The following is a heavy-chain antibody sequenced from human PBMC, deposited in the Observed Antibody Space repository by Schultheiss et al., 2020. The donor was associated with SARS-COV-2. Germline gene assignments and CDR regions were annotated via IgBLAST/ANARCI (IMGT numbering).Heavy chain of an antibody. CDR2: ISSDGSST. V-gene: IGHV3-74*01. CDR3: ARPKSQGSPYGMDV. CDR1: GFTVSSNY. J-gene: IGHJ6*02. Sequence: GGSLRLSCAASGFTVSSNYMTWVRQAPGKGLEWVSRISSDGSSTSYADSVRGRFTISRDNAKNSVNLQMNSLRAEDTALYYCARPKSQGSPYGMDVWGQGTTVTVSS.